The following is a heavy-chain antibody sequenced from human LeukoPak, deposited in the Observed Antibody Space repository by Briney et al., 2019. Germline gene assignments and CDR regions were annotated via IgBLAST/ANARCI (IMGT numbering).Heavy chain of an antibody. D-gene: IGHD2-8*01. V-gene: IGHV1-2*04. Sequence: PGGSLRLSCAASGFTFSSYAMHWVRQAPGQGLEWMGWINPNSGGTNYAQKFQGWVTMTRDTSISTAHMELSRLRSDDTAVYYCARGMARSYPTAGMDVWGQGTTVTVSS. CDR2: INPNSGGT. CDR1: GFTFSSYA. J-gene: IGHJ6*02. CDR3: ARGMARSYPTAGMDV.